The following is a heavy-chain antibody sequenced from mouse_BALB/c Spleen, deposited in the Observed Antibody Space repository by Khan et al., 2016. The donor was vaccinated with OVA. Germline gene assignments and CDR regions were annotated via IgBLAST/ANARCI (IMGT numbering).Heavy chain of an antibody. CDR1: GYSITSGYA. CDR3: ARGNYYGYYFDY. J-gene: IGHJ2*01. D-gene: IGHD1-1*01. V-gene: IGHV3-2*02. CDR2: ISYSGGT. Sequence: EVKLLESGPGLVKPSQSLSLTCTVTGYSITSGYAWNWIRQFPGNKLEWMGYISYSGGTSYNPSLKSRISITRDTSKNQFFLQLNSVTTEDTATHYCARGNYYGYYFDYWGQGTPLTVSS.